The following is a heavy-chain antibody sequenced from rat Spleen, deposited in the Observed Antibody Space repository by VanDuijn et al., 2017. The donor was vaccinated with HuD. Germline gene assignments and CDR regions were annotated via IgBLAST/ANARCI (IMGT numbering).Heavy chain of an antibody. CDR3: TTVGNYFNY. CDR1: GFTFSNYH. D-gene: IGHD1-7*01. V-gene: IGHV5-20*01. CDR2: ISSEGGRN. J-gene: IGHJ2*01. Sequence: EVQLVESGGGLVQPGRSMKLSCAASGFTFSNYHMAWVRQAPTKGLEWVASISSEGGRNFYRDSVKGRFTISRDNAKSSLYLQMDSLRSGDTATYYCTTVGNYFNYWGQGVMVTVSS.